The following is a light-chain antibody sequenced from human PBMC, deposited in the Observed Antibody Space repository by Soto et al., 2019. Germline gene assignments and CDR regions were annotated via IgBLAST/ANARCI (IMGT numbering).Light chain of an antibody. CDR1: SGHSSNA. J-gene: IGLJ2*01. CDR3: QTSGTGIQV. V-gene: IGLV4-69*01. Sequence: QLVLTQSPSASASLGASVKLTCTLSSGHSSNAIAWHQQQPEKGPRYLMKLNSDGSHSKGDGIPDRFSGSSSGAKRYLTISGLHSEEEADNYCQTSGTGIQVVGGGT. CDR2: LNSDGSH.